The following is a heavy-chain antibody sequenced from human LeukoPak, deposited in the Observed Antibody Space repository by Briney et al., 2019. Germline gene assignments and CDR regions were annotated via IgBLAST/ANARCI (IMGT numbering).Heavy chain of an antibody. D-gene: IGHD2-15*01. V-gene: IGHV3-21*01. CDR3: ARDLAPYCSGGRCSTFDS. J-gene: IGHJ4*02. CDR2: ISSSSSYI. CDR1: GFTFSSYS. Sequence: GGSLRLSCAASGFTFSSYSMNWVRQAPGKGLEWVSSISSSSSYIYYADSVKGRFTISRDNAKNSLYLQMNSLRAEDTAVYYCARDLAPYCSGGRCSTFDSWGQGTLVTVSS.